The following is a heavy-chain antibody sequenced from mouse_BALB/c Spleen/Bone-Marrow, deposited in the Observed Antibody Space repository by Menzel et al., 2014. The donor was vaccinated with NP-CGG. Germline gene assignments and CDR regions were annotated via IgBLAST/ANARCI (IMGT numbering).Heavy chain of an antibody. CDR1: GFTFSSFG. J-gene: IGHJ4*01. CDR3: ARDDGYYIRNAMDY. D-gene: IGHD2-3*01. Sequence: EVKVVESGGGLMQPGGSRKLSCAASGFTFSSFGMHWVRQAPERGLEWVAYISSGTSTIYYADTVKGRFTISRDNPKNALFLQMTSLRSEDTAMYYCARDDGYYIRNAMDYWGQGTSVTVSS. CDR2: ISSGTSTI. V-gene: IGHV5-17*02.